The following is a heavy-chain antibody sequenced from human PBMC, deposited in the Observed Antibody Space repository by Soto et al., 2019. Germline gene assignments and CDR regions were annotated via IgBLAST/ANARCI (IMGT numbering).Heavy chain of an antibody. CDR1: SGSISSYY. CDR2: MSYSGST. D-gene: IGHD3-10*01. V-gene: IGHV4-59*01. Sequence: KSSGGLSLTCPVTSGSISSYYLSWIRQPPGKGLEWIAYMSYSGSTKYNPSLKSRVTISVDTSKNQCSLKLSSVTAADTAVYYCARDTGGGSYYYSGMEVWGQGTTVTVP. CDR3: ARDTGGGSYYYSGMEV. J-gene: IGHJ6*02.